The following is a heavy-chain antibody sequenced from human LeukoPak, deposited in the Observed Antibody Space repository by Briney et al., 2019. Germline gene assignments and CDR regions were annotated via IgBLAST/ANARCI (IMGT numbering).Heavy chain of an antibody. V-gene: IGHV4-61*09. CDR2: IYTSGST. J-gene: IGHJ4*02. D-gene: IGHD6-13*01. CDR3: AKRASPYSSSNGPTDY. Sequence: SETLSLTCTVSGGSISSGSYYWSWIRQPAGKGLEWTGHIYTSGSTNYNPSLKSRVTISVDTSKNQFSLKLSSVTAADTAVYYCAKRASPYSSSNGPTDYWGQGTLVTVSS. CDR1: GGSISSGSYY.